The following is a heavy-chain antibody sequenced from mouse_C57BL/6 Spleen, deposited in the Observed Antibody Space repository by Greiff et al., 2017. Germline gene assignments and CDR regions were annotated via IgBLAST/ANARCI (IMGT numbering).Heavy chain of an antibody. CDR1: GFNIKDDY. Sequence: VQLQQSGAELVRPGASVKLSCTASGFNIKDDYMHWVKQRPEQGLEWIGWIDPENGDTEYASKFQGKATITADTSSNTAYLQLSSLTSEDTAVYYCTTEGTTVVATEDYWGQGTTLTVSS. V-gene: IGHV14-4*01. CDR2: IDPENGDT. D-gene: IGHD1-1*01. J-gene: IGHJ2*01. CDR3: TTEGTTVVATEDY.